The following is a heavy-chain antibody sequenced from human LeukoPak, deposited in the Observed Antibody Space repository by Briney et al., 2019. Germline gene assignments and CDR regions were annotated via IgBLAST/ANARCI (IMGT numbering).Heavy chain of an antibody. V-gene: IGHV4-30-2*01. Sequence: PSETLSLTCAVSGGSIGSGGYAWSWIRQPPVKGLEWIGCIYHSGSTYYNPSLKSRVTISVDRSKNQFSLKLSSVTAADTAVYYCAGAGDHSAAFDIWGQGTMVTVSS. CDR3: AGAGDHSAAFDI. D-gene: IGHD1-14*01. CDR2: IYHSGST. J-gene: IGHJ3*02. CDR1: GGSIGSGGYA.